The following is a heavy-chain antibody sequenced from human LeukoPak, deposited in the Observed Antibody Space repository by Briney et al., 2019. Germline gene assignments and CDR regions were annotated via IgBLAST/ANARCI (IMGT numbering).Heavy chain of an antibody. V-gene: IGHV3-30*18. Sequence: PRPCPRPSCAASGFTFSRYGSHSVRPAPRKGMEWVAVISYDGSNKYYADSVKGRFTISRDNSKNTLYLQMNSLRAEDTAVYYCAKDGYYNPYGDYVDYWGQGTLVTVSS. J-gene: IGHJ4*02. CDR1: GFTFSRYG. D-gene: IGHD4-17*01. CDR2: ISYDGSNK. CDR3: AKDGYYNPYGDYVDY.